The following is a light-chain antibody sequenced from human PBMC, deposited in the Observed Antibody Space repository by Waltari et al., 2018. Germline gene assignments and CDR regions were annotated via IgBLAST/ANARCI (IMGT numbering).Light chain of an antibody. CDR3: QHFYNSPFT. V-gene: IGKV4-1*01. CDR2: WAS. CDR1: QSVFFLPNSKNN. Sequence: DIVMTQSPDSLAVSLGERATINCKSSQSVFFLPNSKNNLSWFLQKPGQPPKLLSSWASTRESGVPDRFSGSGSGTDFTLTISSLQAEDVALYYCQHFYNSPFTFGGGTKVEIK. J-gene: IGKJ4*01.